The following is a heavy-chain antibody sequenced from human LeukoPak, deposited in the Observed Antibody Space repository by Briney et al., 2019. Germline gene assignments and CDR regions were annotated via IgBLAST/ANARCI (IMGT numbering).Heavy chain of an antibody. CDR2: IYHSGST. J-gene: IGHJ5*02. Sequence: SETLSLTCTVSGYSISSGNYWGWIRQPPGKGLEWIGSIYHSGSTYYNPSLRSRVTISVDTSKNQFSLKLSSVTAADTAVYYCARGVTTRVDPWGQGTLVTVSS. D-gene: IGHD4-17*01. V-gene: IGHV4-38-2*02. CDR3: ARGVTTRVDP. CDR1: GYSISSGNY.